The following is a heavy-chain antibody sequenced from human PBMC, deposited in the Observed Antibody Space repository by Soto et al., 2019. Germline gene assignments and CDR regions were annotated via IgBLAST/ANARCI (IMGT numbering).Heavy chain of an antibody. CDR2: IKRSTDGGTT. Sequence: GSLRLSCAASGISFSHAWMHWVRQAPGKGLEWVGRIKRSTDGGTTDYAAPVKGRFTISRDDSTNTLYLQMNSLQPDDSAMYYCAREDYYLRCADFWGQGTLVTVSS. V-gene: IGHV3-15*07. CDR3: AREDYYLRCADF. J-gene: IGHJ4*02. D-gene: IGHD3-10*01. CDR1: GISFSHAW.